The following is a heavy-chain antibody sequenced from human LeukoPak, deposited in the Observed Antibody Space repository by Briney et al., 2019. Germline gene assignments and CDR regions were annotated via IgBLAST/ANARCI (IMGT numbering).Heavy chain of an antibody. CDR3: ARTTEGGYTSAYFYYYYMDV. J-gene: IGHJ6*03. CDR1: GGSISSYY. V-gene: IGHV4-59*01. Sequence: SETLSLTCTVSGGSISSYYWSWIRQPPGKGLEWIGYIHYSGSANYNPSLKSRVTISVDTSKNQFSLKLSSVTAADTAVYYCARTTEGGYTSAYFYYYYMDVWGKGTTVTISS. D-gene: IGHD5-18*01. CDR2: IHYSGSA.